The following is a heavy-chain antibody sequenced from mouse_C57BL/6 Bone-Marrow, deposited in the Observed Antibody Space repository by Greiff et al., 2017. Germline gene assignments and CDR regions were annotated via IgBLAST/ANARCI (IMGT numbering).Heavy chain of an antibody. J-gene: IGHJ2*01. Sequence: VQLQQSGTVLARPGASVKMSCKTSGYTFTSYWLHWVKQRPGQGLEWIGAIYPGNSDTSYNQPFTGKAKLTAVTSARTADMELSRLTNEDSAVYDSTREAYDGYYGYFDYWGKGTTLTVGS. D-gene: IGHD2-3*01. CDR1: GYTFTSYW. V-gene: IGHV1-5*01. CDR2: IYPGNSDT. CDR3: TREAYDGYYGYFDY.